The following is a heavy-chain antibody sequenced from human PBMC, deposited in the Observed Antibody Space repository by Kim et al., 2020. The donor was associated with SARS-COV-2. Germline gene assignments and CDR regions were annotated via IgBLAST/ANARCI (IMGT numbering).Heavy chain of an antibody. J-gene: IGHJ4*02. CDR2: INHSGST. V-gene: IGHV4-34*01. CDR3: AGAFRFGELHFDY. CDR1: GGSFSGYY. Sequence: SETLSLTCAVYGGSFSGYYWSWIRQPPGKGLEWIGEINHSGSTNYNPSLKSRVTISVDTSKNQFSLKLSSVTAADTAVYYCAGAFRFGELHFDYWGQGTLVTVSS. D-gene: IGHD3-10*01.